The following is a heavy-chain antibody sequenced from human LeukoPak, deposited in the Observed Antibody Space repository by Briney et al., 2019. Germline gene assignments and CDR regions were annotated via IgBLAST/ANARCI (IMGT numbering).Heavy chain of an antibody. CDR3: ARGGSSWYAAHY. J-gene: IGHJ4*02. CDR2: INPNSGGT. CDR1: GYTFTGYY. D-gene: IGHD6-13*01. Sequence: ASVKVSCKASGYTFTGYYMHWVRQAPGQGLEWMGRINPNSGGTNYAQKFQGRVTMTRDTSISTAYMELSRLRSDDTAVYYRARGGSSWYAAHYWGQGTLVTVSS. V-gene: IGHV1-2*06.